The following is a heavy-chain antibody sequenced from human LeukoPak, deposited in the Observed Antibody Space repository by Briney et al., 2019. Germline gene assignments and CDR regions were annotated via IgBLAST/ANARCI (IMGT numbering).Heavy chain of an antibody. D-gene: IGHD3-9*01. J-gene: IGHJ3*02. CDR1: GGSISSGGYY. V-gene: IGHV4-31*03. Sequence: SETLSLTCTVSGGSISSGGYYWGWRRQHPGQGLEWIGCIYYSGSTYYNPSLKSRVTISVDTSKNQLSLKLSSVTAADTAVYYCATYESKLRYFDWGRAFDIWGQGTMVTVSS. CDR3: ATYESKLRYFDWGRAFDI. CDR2: IYYSGST.